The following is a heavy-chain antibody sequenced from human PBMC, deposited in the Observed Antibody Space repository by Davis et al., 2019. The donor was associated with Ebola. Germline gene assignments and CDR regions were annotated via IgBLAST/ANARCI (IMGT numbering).Heavy chain of an antibody. V-gene: IGHV6-1*01. CDR3: ARGWLRTGLDI. Sequence: PSETLSLTCAISGDSVSSGGWNWIRQSPSRGLEWLGRTYYSSKWHNDYAVSVKSRITINPDTSKNQFSLEVNSVTPEDTAVYYCARGWLRTGLDIWGQGTMVTVSS. CDR1: GDSVSSGG. D-gene: IGHD5-24*01. CDR2: TYYSSKWHN. J-gene: IGHJ3*02.